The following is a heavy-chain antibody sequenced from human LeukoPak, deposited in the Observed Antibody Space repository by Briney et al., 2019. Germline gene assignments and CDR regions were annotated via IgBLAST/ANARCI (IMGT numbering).Heavy chain of an antibody. Sequence: PSETLSLTCTVSGGSFSTYYWSWIRQPPGKGLEWIGYIYYTGTTNYNPSLKSRVTISVDTSKNQFSLKLTSVTAADTAVYYCARGDPPYYYYGMDVWGQGTTVTVSS. V-gene: IGHV4-59*01. J-gene: IGHJ6*02. CDR3: ARGDPPYYYYGMDV. D-gene: IGHD2-21*02. CDR2: IYYTGTT. CDR1: GGSFSTYY.